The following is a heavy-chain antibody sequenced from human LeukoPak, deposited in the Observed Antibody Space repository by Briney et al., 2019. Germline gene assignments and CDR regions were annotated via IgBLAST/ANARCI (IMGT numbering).Heavy chain of an antibody. D-gene: IGHD3-10*01. J-gene: IGHJ5*02. Sequence: GGSLIPSSAASGFTFSDYYMSWIRQAPGKGLEWVSYISSSSSYSNYADSVKGRFTISRDNAKNPLYLQMNSLRAEDTAVYYCAKVTYGSGSPLPKGSRWFSPWSQGTLVTVSS. CDR1: GFTFSDYY. V-gene: IGHV3-11*05. CDR3: AKVTYGSGSPLPKGSRWFSP. CDR2: ISSSSSYS.